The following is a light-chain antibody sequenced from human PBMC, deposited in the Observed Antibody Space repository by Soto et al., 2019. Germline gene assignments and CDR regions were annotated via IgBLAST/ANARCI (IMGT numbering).Light chain of an antibody. CDR1: SSNIGARYD. J-gene: IGLJ1*01. Sequence: QSVLTQPPSVSGAPGQRVTISCTGSSSNIGARYDVHWYQQLPGTAPKLLIYGNSNRPSGVPDRFSGSRSGASASLAITGLQAEDEADCYCQSYDSSLGYVFGTGTKVTVL. V-gene: IGLV1-40*01. CDR2: GNS. CDR3: QSYDSSLGYV.